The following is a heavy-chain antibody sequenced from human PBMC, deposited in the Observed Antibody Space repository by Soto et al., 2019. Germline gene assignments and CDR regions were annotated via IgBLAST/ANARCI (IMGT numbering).Heavy chain of an antibody. CDR2: IWYDGSNK. J-gene: IGHJ4*02. CDR3: ARDPYYYDSSGYFYY. D-gene: IGHD3-22*01. Sequence: GGSLRLSCAASGFTFSSYGMHWVRQAPGKGLEWVAVIWYDGSNKYYADSVKGRFTISRDNSKSTLYLQMNSLRAEDTAVYYCARDPYYYDSSGYFYYWGQGTLVTVSS. CDR1: GFTFSSYG. V-gene: IGHV3-33*01.